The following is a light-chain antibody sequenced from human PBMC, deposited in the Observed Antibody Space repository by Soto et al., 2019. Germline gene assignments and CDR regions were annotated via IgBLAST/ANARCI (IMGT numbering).Light chain of an antibody. CDR3: QQYYLFPPT. CDR2: WAS. Sequence: DIVMTQSPDSLAVSLGERATINCKSSQSVLYSSNNKNFLAWYQQKPGQPPKLLIYWASTRESGVPDRFSGSGSGTDFTLTISSLQDEDVAVYSCQQYYLFPPTFGQGTKLEIK. V-gene: IGKV4-1*01. J-gene: IGKJ2*01. CDR1: QSVLYSSNNKNF.